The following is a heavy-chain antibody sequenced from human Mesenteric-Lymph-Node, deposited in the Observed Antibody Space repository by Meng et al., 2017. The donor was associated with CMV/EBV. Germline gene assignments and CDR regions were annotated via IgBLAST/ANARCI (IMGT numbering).Heavy chain of an antibody. Sequence: GGSLRLSCAASGFTFSSYSMNWVRQAPGKGLEWVSSISSSSSYIYYADSVKGRFTISRDSSKNTLYLQMNSLRAEDTALYYCVVGHDSRKVAYWGQGTLVTVS. D-gene: IGHD2-15*01. CDR3: VVGHDSRKVAY. CDR1: GFTFSSYS. J-gene: IGHJ4*02. CDR2: ISSSSSYI. V-gene: IGHV3-21*04.